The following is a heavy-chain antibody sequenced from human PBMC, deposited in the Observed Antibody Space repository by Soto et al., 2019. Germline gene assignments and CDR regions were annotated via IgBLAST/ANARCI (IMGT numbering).Heavy chain of an antibody. CDR3: ARGVVRYLTGYLYNWFDP. V-gene: IGHV1-8*01. CDR1: GYTFTSYD. CDR2: MNPNSGNT. J-gene: IGHJ5*02. Sequence: GASVKVSCKASGYTFTSYDINWVHQATGQGPEWMGWMNPNSGNTGYAQKFQGRVTMTRNTSISTAYMELSSLRSEDTAVYYCARGVVRYLTGYLYNWFDPWGQGTLVTVSS. D-gene: IGHD3-9*01.